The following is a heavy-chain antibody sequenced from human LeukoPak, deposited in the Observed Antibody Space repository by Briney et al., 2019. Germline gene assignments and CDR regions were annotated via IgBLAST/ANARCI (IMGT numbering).Heavy chain of an antibody. V-gene: IGHV1-2*02. CDR1: GYTFTGYY. Sequence: ASVTLSCKASGYTFTGYYMHRVRQAPGQGLEWMGWINPNSGGTNYAQKFQGRVTMTRDTSISTAYMELSRLRSDDTAVYHCAREVYYYTDVWGKGTTLTVSS. CDR3: AREVYYYTDV. CDR2: INPNSGGT. J-gene: IGHJ6*03.